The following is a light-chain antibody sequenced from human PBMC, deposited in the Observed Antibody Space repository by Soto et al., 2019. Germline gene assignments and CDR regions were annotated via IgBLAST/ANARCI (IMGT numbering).Light chain of an antibody. CDR2: YMS. CDR1: HYVGTR. V-gene: IGKV3-11*01. CDR3: HQRQSWTQT. J-gene: IGKJ1*01. Sequence: EIVLTHSPATLSSSPGETATLSCSASHYVGTRLAWYQHKPGQAPRLLIYYMSKRATGIPARFSGSGSGTEFTLTISSLPPEDFAIYYCHQRQSWTQTFGQGTKGDIK.